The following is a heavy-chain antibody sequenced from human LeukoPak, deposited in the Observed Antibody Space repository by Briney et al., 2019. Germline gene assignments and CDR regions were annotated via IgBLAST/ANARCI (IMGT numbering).Heavy chain of an antibody. Sequence: PGGSLRLSCAASGFTFSRYWMTWVRQAPGQGREWVANIKEDGSEKEYVASVKGRFTISRDNTKNSLYLQMNSLGVEDTALYYCARDIAMDGDRPWAFDIWGQGAMVSVSS. CDR1: GFTFSRYW. V-gene: IGHV3-7*01. J-gene: IGHJ3*02. D-gene: IGHD5-24*01. CDR3: ARDIAMDGDRPWAFDI. CDR2: IKEDGSEK.